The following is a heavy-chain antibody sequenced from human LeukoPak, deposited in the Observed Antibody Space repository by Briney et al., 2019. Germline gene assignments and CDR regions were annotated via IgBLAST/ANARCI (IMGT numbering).Heavy chain of an antibody. CDR1: GFTFSYYS. CDR2: ISGSSNYI. J-gene: IGHJ5*01. V-gene: IGHV3-21*01. D-gene: IGHD5/OR15-5a*01. CDR3: AREELTSVIGFDS. Sequence: TAGGSLRLSCATSGFTFSYYSMNWVRQAPGKGLGWVSSISGSSNYIFYGDSVKGRFTISRDSAKNALYLQMNSLRAEDTAIYYCAREELTSVIGFDSWGQGTLVTVSS.